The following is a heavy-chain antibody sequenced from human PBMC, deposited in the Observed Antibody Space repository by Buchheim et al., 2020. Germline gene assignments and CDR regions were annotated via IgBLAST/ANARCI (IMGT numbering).Heavy chain of an antibody. V-gene: IGHV1-58*01. CDR1: GFTFTSSA. D-gene: IGHD3-9*01. Sequence: QMQLVQSGPEVKKPGTSVKVSCKASGFTFTSSAVQWVRQARGQRLEWIGWIAVGSGNTNYAQKFQERVTITRDMSTSTAYMELSSLRSEDTAVYYCAAEPYYDILTGYYFDYWGQGTL. CDR2: IAVGSGNT. J-gene: IGHJ4*02. CDR3: AAEPYYDILTGYYFDY.